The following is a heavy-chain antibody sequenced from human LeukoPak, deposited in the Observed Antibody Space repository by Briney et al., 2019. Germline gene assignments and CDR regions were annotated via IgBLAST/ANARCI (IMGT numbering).Heavy chain of an antibody. CDR1: GFTLRTYG. D-gene: IGHD3-16*01. V-gene: IGHV3-30*02. J-gene: IGHJ3*01. CDR3: AKRADYYDSSRALYDAFDL. CDR2: IRYDGSDK. Sequence: GGPLRLSCAASGFTLRTYGMHWVRQAPGKGLEWVTFIRYDGSDKYHADSVKGRFTISRDNSKNTLFLQMNSLRVADTAVYYCAKRADYYDSSRALYDAFDLWGQGTMVTVSS.